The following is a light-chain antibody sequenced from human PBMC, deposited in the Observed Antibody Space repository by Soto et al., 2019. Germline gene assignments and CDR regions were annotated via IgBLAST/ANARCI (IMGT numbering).Light chain of an antibody. CDR1: QSVSVNS. CDR2: AAS. J-gene: IGKJ3*01. V-gene: IGKV3-20*01. CDR3: QQYGGSPFT. Sequence: EIVLTQSPGTLSLSPGERATLSCRASQSVSVNSLAWHQQKGGQAPRLLIYAASTKATGVPDRFRGSGSGTDFALTISRLETEDFAVYYCQQYGGSPFTFGPGTKVDIK.